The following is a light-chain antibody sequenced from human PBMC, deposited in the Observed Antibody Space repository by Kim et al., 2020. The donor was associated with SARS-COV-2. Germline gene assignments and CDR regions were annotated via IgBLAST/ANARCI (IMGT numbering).Light chain of an antibody. CDR2: DVS. Sequence: QSALTEPASVSGSPGQSITISCTGTSSDVGGYNYVSWYQQHPGKAPKVVIYDVSNRPSGVSNRFSGSKSGNTASLTISGLQAEDEADYYCSSYASSSTLLFGGGTQLTVL. V-gene: IGLV2-14*03. CDR1: SSDVGGYNY. CDR3: SSYASSSTLL. J-gene: IGLJ2*01.